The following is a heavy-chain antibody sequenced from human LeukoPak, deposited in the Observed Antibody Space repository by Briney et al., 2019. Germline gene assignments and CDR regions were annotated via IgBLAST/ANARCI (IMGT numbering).Heavy chain of an antibody. J-gene: IGHJ6*03. CDR2: ISAYNGNT. D-gene: IGHD4-23*01. Sequence: ASVKVSCKTSGFTFTSYAMNWVRQAPGQGLEWMGWISAYNGNTNYAQKLQGRVTMTTDTSTSTAYMELRSLRSDDTAVYYCARTTVVTRDYYYYMDVWGKGTTVTVSS. CDR3: ARTTVVTRDYYYYMDV. V-gene: IGHV1-18*01. CDR1: GFTFTSYA.